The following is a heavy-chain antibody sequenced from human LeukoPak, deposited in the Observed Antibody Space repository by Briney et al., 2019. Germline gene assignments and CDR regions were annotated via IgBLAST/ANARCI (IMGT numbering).Heavy chain of an antibody. CDR3: ARDQVSYGSGSYAY. Sequence: GGSLRLSCAASGFTVSSNYMSWVRQAPGKGLEWVSVIYSGGSTYYADSVKGRFTISRDNSKNTLYLQMNSLGAEDTAVYYCARDQVSYGSGSYAYWGQGTLVTVSS. J-gene: IGHJ4*02. D-gene: IGHD3-10*01. V-gene: IGHV3-66*01. CDR2: IYSGGST. CDR1: GFTVSSNY.